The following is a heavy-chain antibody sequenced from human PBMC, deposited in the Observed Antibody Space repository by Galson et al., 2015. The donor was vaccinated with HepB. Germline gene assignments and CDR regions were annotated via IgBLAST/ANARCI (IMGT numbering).Heavy chain of an antibody. CDR2: ISGSGGST. D-gene: IGHD4-17*01. CDR3: AKVYGTVTTSPIYYYYYGMDV. J-gene: IGHJ6*02. V-gene: IGHV3-23*01. CDR1: GFTFSSYA. Sequence: SLRLSCAASGFTFSSYAMSWVRQAPGKGLEWVSAISGSGGSTYYADSVKGRFTISRDNSKNTLYLQMNSLRAEDTAVYYCAKVYGTVTTSPIYYYYYGMDVWGQGTTVTVSS.